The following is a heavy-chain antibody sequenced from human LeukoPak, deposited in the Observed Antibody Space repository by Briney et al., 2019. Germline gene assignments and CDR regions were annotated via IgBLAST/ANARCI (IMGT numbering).Heavy chain of an antibody. J-gene: IGHJ4*02. CDR3: ALNSGIEGPGTFAY. V-gene: IGHV3-48*03. D-gene: IGHD6-13*01. Sequence: GGSLRLSCAASGFTFSSYEMNWVRQAPGKGLEWVSYISSSGGTIYYADSVKGRFTISRDNAKNSLYLQMNSLRADDTAVYYCALNSGIEGPGTFAYWGQGRLVTVSP. CDR2: ISSSGGTI. CDR1: GFTFSSYE.